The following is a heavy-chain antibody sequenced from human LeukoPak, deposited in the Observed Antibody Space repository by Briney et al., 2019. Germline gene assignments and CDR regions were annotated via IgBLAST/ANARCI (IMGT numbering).Heavy chain of an antibody. CDR3: AKDVRSGYYYFDY. Sequence: PGGSLRLSCAASGFTFSSYSMSWVRQAPGKGLEWVSVISGSGGSTYYADSVKGRFTISRDNSENSLYLQMNSLRAEDTAVYYCAKDVRSGYYYFDYWGQGTLVTVSS. CDR1: GFTFSSYS. D-gene: IGHD3-22*01. J-gene: IGHJ4*02. CDR2: ISGSGGST. V-gene: IGHV3-23*01.